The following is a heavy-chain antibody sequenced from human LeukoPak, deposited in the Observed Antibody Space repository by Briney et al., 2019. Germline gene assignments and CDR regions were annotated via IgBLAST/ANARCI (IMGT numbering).Heavy chain of an antibody. V-gene: IGHV1-46*01. J-gene: IGHJ5*02. CDR1: GYTFTSYY. D-gene: IGHD5/OR15-5a*01. CDR2: INPSGGST. CDR3: ARTVSTGNSGWNWFDP. Sequence: ASVKVSCKASGYTFTSYYMHWVRQAPRQGLEWMGIINPSGGSTNYAQKFQGRVTMTRDTSTSTVYMELSNLRSEDTAVYYCARTVSTGNSGWNWFDPWGQGTLVTVSS.